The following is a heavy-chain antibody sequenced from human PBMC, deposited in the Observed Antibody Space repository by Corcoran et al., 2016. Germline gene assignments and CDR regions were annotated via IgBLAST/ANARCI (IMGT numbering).Heavy chain of an antibody. J-gene: IGHJ3*02. CDR3: ARGLVAGTGLAPYAFDI. V-gene: IGHV4-34*01. CDR1: GGSFSGYY. D-gene: IGHD6-19*01. CDR2: VNHSGST. Sequence: QVQLQQWGAGLLKPSETLSLTCAVYGGSFSGYYWRWIRQPPGKGLEWIGEVNHSGSTNYNPSLKSRVKISVDTSKNQFSLKLGSVTAADTAVYYCARGLVAGTGLAPYAFDIWGQGTMVTVSS.